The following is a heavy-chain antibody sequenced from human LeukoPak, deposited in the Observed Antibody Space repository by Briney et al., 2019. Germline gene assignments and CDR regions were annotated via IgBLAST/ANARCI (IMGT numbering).Heavy chain of an antibody. D-gene: IGHD5-12*01. Sequence: GGSLRLSCAASGFSFSDYAMNWVRQAPGKGLEWVSVISGSGASTHYADSVEGRCTISRDNSKDALYLQMNSLRAEDTAVYYCARVGYSGYDYDYWGQGTLVTVSS. J-gene: IGHJ4*02. CDR3: ARVGYSGYDYDY. CDR1: GFSFSDYA. CDR2: ISGSGAST. V-gene: IGHV3-23*01.